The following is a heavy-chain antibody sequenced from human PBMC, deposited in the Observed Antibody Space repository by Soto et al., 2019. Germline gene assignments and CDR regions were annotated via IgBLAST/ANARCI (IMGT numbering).Heavy chain of an antibody. CDR3: AKAGGSTWRTEYFQH. V-gene: IGHV3-23*01. D-gene: IGHD6-13*01. CDR1: GFTFSSYA. CDR2: VEGSGADT. J-gene: IGHJ1*01. Sequence: GGSLRLSCAASGFTFSSYAMSWVRQAPGKGLEWVSLVEGSGADTYYVDSVKGRFTISRDNSKNTLYLQMNSLRAEDTAVYYCAKAGGSTWRTEYFQHWGQGTLVTVSS.